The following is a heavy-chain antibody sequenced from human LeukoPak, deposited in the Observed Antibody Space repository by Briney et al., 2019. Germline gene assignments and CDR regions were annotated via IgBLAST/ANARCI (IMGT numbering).Heavy chain of an antibody. CDR3: ARFGYGGKVDY. J-gene: IGHJ4*02. Sequence: GRSLRLSCAASGFTFSSYAMHWVRQAPGKGLEWVSYISSSGSTIYYADSVKGRFTISRDNAKNSLFLQMNSLRAEDTALYYCARFGYGGKVDYWGQGTLVTVSS. CDR1: GFTFSSYA. V-gene: IGHV3-48*03. CDR2: ISSSGSTI. D-gene: IGHD4-23*01.